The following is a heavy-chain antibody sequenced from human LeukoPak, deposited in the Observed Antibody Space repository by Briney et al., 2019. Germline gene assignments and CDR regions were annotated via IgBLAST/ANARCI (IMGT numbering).Heavy chain of an antibody. J-gene: IGHJ4*02. D-gene: IGHD3-3*01. CDR3: ARGPRFLEWLTAPDDY. Sequence: ASVKVSCKASGYTFTSYGISWVRQAPGQGLEWMGWISAYNGNTNYAQKLQGRVTTTTDTSTSTAYMELRSLRSDDTAVYYCARGPRFLEWLTAPDDYWGQGTLVTVSS. CDR2: ISAYNGNT. CDR1: GYTFTSYG. V-gene: IGHV1-18*01.